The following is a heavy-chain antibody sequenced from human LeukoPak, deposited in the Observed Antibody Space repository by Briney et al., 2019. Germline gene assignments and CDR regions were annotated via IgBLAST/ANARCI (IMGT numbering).Heavy chain of an antibody. Sequence: ASVKVSCEASGYTFTGYYMHWVRQAPGQGLEWMGWINPNSGGTNYAQKFQGRVTMTRDTSISTAYMELSRLRSDDTAVYYCATNNDIVVVPAGDWGQGTLVTVSS. CDR2: INPNSGGT. D-gene: IGHD2-2*01. V-gene: IGHV1-2*02. CDR1: GYTFTGYY. J-gene: IGHJ4*02. CDR3: ATNNDIVVVPAGD.